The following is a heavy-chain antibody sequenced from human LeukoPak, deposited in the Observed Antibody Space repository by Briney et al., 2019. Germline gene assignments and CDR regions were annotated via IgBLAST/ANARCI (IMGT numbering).Heavy chain of an antibody. V-gene: IGHV3-48*03. CDR3: AREGYGGNSDAFDI. Sequence: GGSLRLSCAASGFTFSSCELDWVRQAPGKGLEWVSYISSSGSINYAESVKGRFTISRDNAKNSLYLQMNSLRAEDTAVYYCAREGYGGNSDAFDIWGQGTMVTVSS. CDR1: GFTFSSCE. J-gene: IGHJ3*02. CDR2: ISSSGSI. D-gene: IGHD4-23*01.